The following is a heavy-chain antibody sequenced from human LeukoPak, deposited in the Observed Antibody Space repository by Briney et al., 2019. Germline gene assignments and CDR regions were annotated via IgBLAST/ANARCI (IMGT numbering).Heavy chain of an antibody. CDR2: INHSGST. Sequence: SETLSLTCAVYGGSFSGYYWSWIRQPPGKGPEWIGEINHSGSTNYNPSLKSRVTISVDTSKNQFSLKLSSVTAADTAVYYCARGRPYSSSWYPYQHWGQGTLVTVSS. D-gene: IGHD6-13*01. J-gene: IGHJ1*01. V-gene: IGHV4-34*01. CDR1: GGSFSGYY. CDR3: ARGRPYSSSWYPYQH.